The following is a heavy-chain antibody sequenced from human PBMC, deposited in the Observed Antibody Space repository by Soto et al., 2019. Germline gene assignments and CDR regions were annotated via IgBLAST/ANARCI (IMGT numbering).Heavy chain of an antibody. CDR1: GFTFSSYW. CDR3: ARVPIGKYGVWNY. J-gene: IGHJ4*02. V-gene: IGHV3-74*01. D-gene: IGHD2-8*01. Sequence: GGSLRLSCAASGFTFSSYWMHWVQQAPGKGLVWVSRINPGGTITDYADSVKGRFTISRDNAKNTVYLQVNRLRGDDTAEYFCARVPIGKYGVWNYWGQGTLVTVSS. CDR2: INPGGTIT.